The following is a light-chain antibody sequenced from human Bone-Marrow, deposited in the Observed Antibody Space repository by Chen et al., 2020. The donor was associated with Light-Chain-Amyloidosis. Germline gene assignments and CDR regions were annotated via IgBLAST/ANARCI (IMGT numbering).Light chain of an antibody. CDR1: HGVSHA. CDR3: QKYYNIPTWT. V-gene: IGKV1-NL1*01. Sequence: DIQMTQFPPSLSASVGERVTITSHASHGVSHAVAWYPQKPGKGPTLLISAKARLGSGVPSRFSGSGAGTEYTLTINGLQPEDSATYFCQKYYNIPTWTFGQGTKVQIK. J-gene: IGKJ1*01. CDR2: AKA.